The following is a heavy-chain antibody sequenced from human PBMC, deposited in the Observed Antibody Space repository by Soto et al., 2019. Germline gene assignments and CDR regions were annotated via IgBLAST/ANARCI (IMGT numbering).Heavy chain of an antibody. V-gene: IGHV1-2*02. CDR1: GYSFTGYY. CDR3: GKGRSGDVGVFY. D-gene: IGHD1-26*01. J-gene: IGHJ4*02. Sequence: QVPLVQSGAEVKKSGASVKISCKASGYSFTGYYIHWVRQAPGQGFEWMGEISPNSGCTKYAQKFQGRVTMTRDTSITTVYMDLSNLSPDDTAVYYCGKGRSGDVGVFYWGQGTLVTVYS. CDR2: ISPNSGCT.